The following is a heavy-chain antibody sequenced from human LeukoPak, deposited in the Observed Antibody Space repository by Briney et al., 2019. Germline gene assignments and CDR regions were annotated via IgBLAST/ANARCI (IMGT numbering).Heavy chain of an antibody. V-gene: IGHV4-59*08. CDR1: GGSFSSYY. D-gene: IGHD6-6*01. J-gene: IGHJ4*02. CDR2: IYYSGST. CDR3: AGSRGYSSSSYFDY. Sequence: SETLSLTCAVYGGSFSSYYWSWIRQPPGKGLEWIGYIYYSGSTNYNPSLKSRVTISVDTSKNQFSLKLSSVTAADTAVYYCAGSRGYSSSSYFDYWGQGTLVTVSS.